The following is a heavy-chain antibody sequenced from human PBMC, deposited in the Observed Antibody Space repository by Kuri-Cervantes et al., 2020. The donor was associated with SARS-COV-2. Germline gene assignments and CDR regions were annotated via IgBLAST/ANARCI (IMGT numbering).Heavy chain of an antibody. CDR3: ATPDYYDSSGYYSVAFDI. CDR2: IRSKAYGGTT. D-gene: IGHD3-22*01. CDR1: GFTFGDYA. J-gene: IGHJ3*02. Sequence: GGSLRLSCTASGFTFGDYAMSWVRQAPGKGLEWVGFIRSKAYGGTTEYAASVKGRFTISRDDSKSIAYLQMNSLSAEDTAVYYCATPDYYDSSGYYSVAFDIWGQGTMVPSPQ. V-gene: IGHV3-49*04.